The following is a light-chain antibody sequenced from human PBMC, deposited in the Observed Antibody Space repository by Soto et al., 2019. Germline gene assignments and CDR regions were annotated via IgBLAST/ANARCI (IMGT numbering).Light chain of an antibody. Sequence: EIVMTQSPATLSVSPGERVTLSCRASQSVSGTLAWYQQKPGQATRLLIYGASTRATGIPARFSGSGSGTEFTLTISSLQSEDFAVYYCQQYNNWLFTFGGGTRVEIK. CDR1: QSVSGT. CDR3: QQYNNWLFT. J-gene: IGKJ4*01. CDR2: GAS. V-gene: IGKV3-15*01.